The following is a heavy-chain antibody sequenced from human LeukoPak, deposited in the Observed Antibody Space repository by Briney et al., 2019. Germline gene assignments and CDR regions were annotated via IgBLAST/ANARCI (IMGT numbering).Heavy chain of an antibody. D-gene: IGHD3-22*01. CDR2: MNPNSGNT. CDR3: ARGLYYYYDSSGYYY. Sequence: ASVKVSCKASGYTFTSYDINWVRQATGQGLEWMGWMNPNSGNTGYAQKFQGRVTMTRNTSISTAYMELSSLRSEDMAVYYCARGLYYYYDSSGYYYWGQGTLVTVSS. V-gene: IGHV1-8*01. CDR1: GYTFTSYD. J-gene: IGHJ4*02.